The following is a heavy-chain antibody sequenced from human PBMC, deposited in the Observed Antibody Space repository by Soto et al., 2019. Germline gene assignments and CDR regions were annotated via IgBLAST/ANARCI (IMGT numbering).Heavy chain of an antibody. CDR1: GASISSDAYY. CDR2: ISYTGTT. J-gene: IGHJ4*02. D-gene: IGHD3-16*02. V-gene: IGHV4-31*11. CDR3: ARYRFSDTWSKFDY. Sequence: SETLSLTCAVSGASISSDAYYWSWIRQHPGKGLEWIGYISYTGTTYYNPSRKSRVTISVDTSKNQFSLKLTSVTAADTALYYCARYRFSDTWSKFDYWGQGTLVTVSS.